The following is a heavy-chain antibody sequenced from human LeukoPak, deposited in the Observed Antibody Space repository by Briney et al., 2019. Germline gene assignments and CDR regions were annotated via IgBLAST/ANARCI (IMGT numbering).Heavy chain of an antibody. CDR3: ARDRDGYNHDFDY. CDR1: GGTFSSYA. Sequence: EASVKVSCKASGGTFSSYAISWVRQAPGQGLEWMGRIIPILGIANYAQKFQGRVTITADKSTSTAYMEMSSLRSEDTAVYYCARDRDGYNHDFDYWGQGTLVTVSS. CDR2: IIPILGIA. D-gene: IGHD5-24*01. J-gene: IGHJ4*02. V-gene: IGHV1-69*04.